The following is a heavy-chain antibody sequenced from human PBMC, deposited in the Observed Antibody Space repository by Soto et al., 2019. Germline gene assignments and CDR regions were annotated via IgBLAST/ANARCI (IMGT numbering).Heavy chain of an antibody. CDR1: GFTFSSNW. J-gene: IGHJ4*02. V-gene: IGHV3-74*01. D-gene: IGHD6-13*01. CDR3: ARGSSSWYVRFDY. CDR2: INSDGSIT. Sequence: EVQLVESGGGLVQPGGSLRLSCAASGFTFSSNWMHWVRQAPGKGLVWVSRINSDGSITSYADSVKGQFTISRDNAKNTLYLQMNSLRADDTAVYYCARGSSSWYVRFDYWGQGILVTVSS.